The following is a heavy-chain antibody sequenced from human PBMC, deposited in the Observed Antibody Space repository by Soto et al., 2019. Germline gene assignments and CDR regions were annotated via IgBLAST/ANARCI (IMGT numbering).Heavy chain of an antibody. CDR2: ISQDARKK. Sequence: GSLRLSCAGSGFNFRIYAMNWVRQAPGSGLEWVALISQDARKKHYLASVEGRFTISRDNSKNTLFLQMDSLRPEDTAVYYCAQARDSGGQGVLVSWGLGTLVTVSS. J-gene: IGHJ4*02. D-gene: IGHD1-26*01. CDR1: GFNFRIYA. V-gene: IGHV3-30*18. CDR3: AQARDSGGQGVLVS.